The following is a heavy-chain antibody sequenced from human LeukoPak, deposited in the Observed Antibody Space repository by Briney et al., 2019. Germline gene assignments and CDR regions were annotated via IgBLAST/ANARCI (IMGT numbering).Heavy chain of an antibody. J-gene: IGHJ4*02. CDR1: GFIFSHYG. Sequence: GGSLRLSCAAAGFIFSHYGMHWVRQAPGKGLEWVAVIQNDASTENFADSVKGRFTISRDNSKNTVFLQMNSLRVEDTAVYYCARELSQIVWGGLDYGGQGTLVSVSS. CDR2: IQNDASTE. V-gene: IGHV3-33*05. D-gene: IGHD2-21*01. CDR3: ARELSQIVWGGLDY.